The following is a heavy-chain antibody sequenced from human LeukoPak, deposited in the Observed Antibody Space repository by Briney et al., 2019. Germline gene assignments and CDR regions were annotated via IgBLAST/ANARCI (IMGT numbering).Heavy chain of an antibody. V-gene: IGHV1-2*02. CDR3: ARADCSSTSCQDINYYYYYYMDV. CDR2: INPNSGGT. CDR1: GFTFTGYN. Sequence: ASVNVSCKASGFTFTGYNIHWVRQAPGQGLEWMGWINPNSGGTNFAQKFQGRVTMTRDTSISTAYMELSRLRSDDTAVYYCARADCSSTSCQDINYYYYYYMDVWGTGTPFTVSS. J-gene: IGHJ6*03. D-gene: IGHD2-2*01.